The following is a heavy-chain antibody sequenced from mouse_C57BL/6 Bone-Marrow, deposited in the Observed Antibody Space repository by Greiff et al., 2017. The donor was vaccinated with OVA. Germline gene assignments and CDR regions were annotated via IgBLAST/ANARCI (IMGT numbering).Heavy chain of an antibody. Sequence: VQLQQSGAELVRPGASVQLSCTASGFNIKDDYMHWVKQRPEQGLEWIGWIDPENGDTEDASKFQGKATITADTSSNTAYLQLSSLTSEDTAVYYCTTNWAYFDYWGQGTTLTVSS. CDR3: TTNWAYFDY. V-gene: IGHV14-4*01. CDR1: GFNIKDDY. D-gene: IGHD4-1*01. J-gene: IGHJ2*01. CDR2: IDPENGDT.